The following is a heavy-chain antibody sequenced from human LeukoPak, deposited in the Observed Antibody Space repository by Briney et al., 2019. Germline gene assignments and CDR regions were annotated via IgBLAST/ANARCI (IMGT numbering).Heavy chain of an antibody. V-gene: IGHV1-69*04. D-gene: IGHD3-3*01. CDR3: ARLEWLLSRYYYYYGMDV. Sequence: SVKVSCKASGGTFSSDAISWVRQAPGQGLEWMGRIIPILGIANYAQKFQGRVTITADKSTSTAYMELSSLRSEDTAVYYCARLEWLLSRYYYYYGMDVWGQGTTVTVSS. CDR1: GGTFSSDA. CDR2: IIPILGIA. J-gene: IGHJ6*02.